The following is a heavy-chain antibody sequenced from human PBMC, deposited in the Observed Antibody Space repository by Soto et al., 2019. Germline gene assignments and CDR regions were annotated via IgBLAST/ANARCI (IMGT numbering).Heavy chain of an antibody. CDR2: ISGSDDST. J-gene: IGHJ5*02. D-gene: IGHD2-15*01. CDR1: GVTFSSSA. CDR3: AKERFVVVVAATRAWFDP. Sequence: WGSLRLSCAAPGVTFSSSAMSLVRQAPGKGLEWVSVISGSDDSTYYADSVKGRFTISRDNSKNTLYLQMNSLRAEDTAVYYCAKERFVVVVAATRAWFDPWGQGTLVPVSS. V-gene: IGHV3-23*01.